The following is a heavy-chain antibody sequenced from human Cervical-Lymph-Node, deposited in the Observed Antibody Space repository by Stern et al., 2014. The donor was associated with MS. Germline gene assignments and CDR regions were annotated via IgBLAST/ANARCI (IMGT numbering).Heavy chain of an antibody. Sequence: VQLVESGGSLVQPGGSLRLSCAASGFTFSSYAMSWVRQAPGKGLEWGSAISGSGDSTYYADSVKGRFTISRDNSKNTLYLQMNSLRADDTAVYYCAKEGILVASFDYWGQGTLVTVSS. CDR2: ISGSGDST. CDR3: AKEGILVASFDY. CDR1: GFTFSSYA. D-gene: IGHD6-19*01. J-gene: IGHJ4*02. V-gene: IGHV3-23*04.